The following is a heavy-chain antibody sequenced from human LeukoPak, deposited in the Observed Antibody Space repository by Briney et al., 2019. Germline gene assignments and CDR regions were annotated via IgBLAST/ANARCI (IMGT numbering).Heavy chain of an antibody. CDR3: ARVAGSGDYYYYMDV. D-gene: IGHD3-10*01. J-gene: IGHJ6*03. CDR1: GFTFSSYT. CDR2: INSDGSST. V-gene: IGHV3-74*01. Sequence: GGSLRLSCAASGFTFSSYTMNWVRQAPGKGLVWVSRINSDGSSTSYADSVKGRFTISRDNAKNTLYLQMNSLRAEDTAVYYCARVAGSGDYYYYMDVWGKGTTVTVSS.